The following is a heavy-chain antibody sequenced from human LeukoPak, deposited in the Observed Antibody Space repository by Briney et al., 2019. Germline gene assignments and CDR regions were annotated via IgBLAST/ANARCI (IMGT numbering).Heavy chain of an antibody. Sequence: PGGSLRLSCAASGFSVRTNYMSWVRQAPGKGLEWVSDISSSGSVTYYADSVRGRFTTSRDNANNFLYLQMHSLRAEDTAIYYCSLLAVASPQDYWGQGTWVTVSS. CDR1: GFSVRTNY. CDR3: SLLAVASPQDY. V-gene: IGHV3-48*03. J-gene: IGHJ4*02. D-gene: IGHD6-19*01. CDR2: ISSSGSVT.